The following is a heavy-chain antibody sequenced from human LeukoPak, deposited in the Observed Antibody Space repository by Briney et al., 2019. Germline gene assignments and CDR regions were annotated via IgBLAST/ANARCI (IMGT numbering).Heavy chain of an antibody. Sequence: GASVKVSCKASGYTFTSYAMHWVRQAPGQRLEWMGWINAGNGNTKYSQKLQGRVTITRDTSASTAYMELSSLRSEDTAVYYCARDPFTFGGVPFDYWGQGTLVTVSS. V-gene: IGHV1-3*01. CDR2: INAGNGNT. D-gene: IGHD3-16*01. J-gene: IGHJ4*02. CDR3: ARDPFTFGGVPFDY. CDR1: GYTFTSYA.